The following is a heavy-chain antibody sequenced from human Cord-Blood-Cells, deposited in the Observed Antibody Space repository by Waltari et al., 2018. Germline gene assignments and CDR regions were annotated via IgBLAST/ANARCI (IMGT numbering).Heavy chain of an antibody. D-gene: IGHD3-3*01. CDR2: ISGSGGST. J-gene: IGHJ5*02. Sequence: EVQLLESGGGLVQPGGSLRLSCAASGFTFSSYAMSWVRQAPGQGLGWVSAISGSGGSTYYADSVKGRFTISRDNSKNTLYLQMNSLRAEDTAVYYCAKEGTYDFWSGYYLAPYNWFDPWGQGTLVTVSS. V-gene: IGHV3-23*01. CDR3: AKEGTYDFWSGYYLAPYNWFDP. CDR1: GFTFSSYA.